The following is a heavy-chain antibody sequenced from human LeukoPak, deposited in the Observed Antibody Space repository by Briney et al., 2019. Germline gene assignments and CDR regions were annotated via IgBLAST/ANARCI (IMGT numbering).Heavy chain of an antibody. Sequence: GGSLRVSCAASGFTFRTFAMYWVRQAPGKGLEWVATISVDVNTKYYADSVKGRCSISRDNSENMMYLQMNDLRDEDTAVYFCARDTYSSSWSPLTYWGQGTLATVSS. J-gene: IGHJ4*02. V-gene: IGHV3-30-3*01. D-gene: IGHD6-13*01. CDR2: ISVDVNTK. CDR3: ARDTYSSSWSPLTY. CDR1: GFTFRTFA.